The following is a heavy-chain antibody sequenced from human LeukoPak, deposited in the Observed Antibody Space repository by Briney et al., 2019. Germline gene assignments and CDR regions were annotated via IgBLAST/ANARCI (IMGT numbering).Heavy chain of an antibody. Sequence: GGSLRLSCAASGFTFSSYSMTWVRQAPGKGLEWVSSISSSSSYIYYADSVKGRFTISRDNAKNSLYLQMNSLRAEDTAVYYCARAYSSSSRPTKWGQGTLVTVSS. CDR3: ARAYSSSSRPTK. D-gene: IGHD6-6*01. CDR2: ISSSSSYI. J-gene: IGHJ4*02. V-gene: IGHV3-21*01. CDR1: GFTFSSYS.